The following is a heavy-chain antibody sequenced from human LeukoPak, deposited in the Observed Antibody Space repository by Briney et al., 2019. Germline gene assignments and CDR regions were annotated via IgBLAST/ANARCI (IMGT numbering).Heavy chain of an antibody. CDR3: ARDRSYGAFDI. CDR2: INWNGGST. Sequence: GGSLRLSCAASGFTFDNHGMNWVRQAPGKGLEWVSGINWNGGSTGYADSVKGRFTISRDNAKNSLYLQMNSLRAEDTALYHCARDRSYGAFDIWGQGTMVTVPS. CDR1: GFTFDNHG. V-gene: IGHV3-20*01. J-gene: IGHJ3*02. D-gene: IGHD5-18*01.